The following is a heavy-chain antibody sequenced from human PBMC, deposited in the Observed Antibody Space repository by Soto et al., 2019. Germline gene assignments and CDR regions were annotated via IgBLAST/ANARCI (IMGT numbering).Heavy chain of an antibody. D-gene: IGHD3-22*01. V-gene: IGHV3-23*01. Sequence: PGGSLRLSCAASGFTFSSYAMSWVRQAPGKGLEWVSAISGSGGSTYYADSVKGRFTISRDSSKNTLYLQMNSLRAGDTAVYYCARRRYYYDSSGYDYWGQGTLVTVS. CDR1: GFTFSSYA. CDR2: ISGSGGST. CDR3: ARRRYYYDSSGYDY. J-gene: IGHJ4*02.